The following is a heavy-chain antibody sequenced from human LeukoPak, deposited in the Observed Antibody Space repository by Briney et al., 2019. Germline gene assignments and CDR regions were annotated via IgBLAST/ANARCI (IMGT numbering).Heavy chain of an antibody. D-gene: IGHD3-10*01. CDR2: IIPIFGTA. Sequence: GASVKVSCKASGGSFSSYAISWVRQAPGQGLEWMGGIIPIFGTANYAQKFQGRVTITADESTSTAYMELSSLRSEDTAVYYCARGTPWAKYGSGTAFDYWGQGTLVTVSS. J-gene: IGHJ4*02. CDR1: GGSFSSYA. CDR3: ARGTPWAKYGSGTAFDY. V-gene: IGHV1-69*13.